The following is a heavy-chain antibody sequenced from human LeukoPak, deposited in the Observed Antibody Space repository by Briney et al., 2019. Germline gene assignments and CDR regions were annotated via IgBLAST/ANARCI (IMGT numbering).Heavy chain of an antibody. J-gene: IGHJ4*02. Sequence: PGRSLRLSCAASGFTFDDYAMHWVRQAPGKGLEWVSGISWNSGSIGYADSVKGRFTISRDNAKNSLYLQMNSLRAEDTALYYCAKDMEQWGWGHFDYWGQGTLVTVSS. CDR2: ISWNSGSI. V-gene: IGHV3-9*01. D-gene: IGHD1/OR15-1a*01. CDR1: GFTFDDYA. CDR3: AKDMEQWGWGHFDY.